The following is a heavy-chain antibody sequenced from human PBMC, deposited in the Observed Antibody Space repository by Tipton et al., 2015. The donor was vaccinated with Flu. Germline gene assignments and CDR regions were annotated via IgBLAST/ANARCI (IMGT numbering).Heavy chain of an antibody. Sequence: TLSLTCTVSSGSIRSTNYFCAWIRQPPGKRLELIGSIYPSGTTYYNPSLKSRVTISVDTSKSQFSLKLNSVTAADTAMFYCARLSFYDVDLKNFYFDYWGQGTLVTVSS. CDR1: SGSIRSTNYF. CDR3: ARLSFYDVDLKNFYFDY. V-gene: IGHV4-39*01. CDR2: IYPSGTT. J-gene: IGHJ4*02. D-gene: IGHD3-10*02.